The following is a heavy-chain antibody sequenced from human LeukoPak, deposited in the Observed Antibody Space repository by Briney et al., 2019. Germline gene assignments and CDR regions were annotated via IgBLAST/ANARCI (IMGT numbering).Heavy chain of an antibody. D-gene: IGHD3-10*01. CDR1: GGSISSYY. CDR2: IYYSGST. J-gene: IGHJ4*02. CDR3: AREVRGVISYYFDY. Sequence: PSETLSLTCTVSGGSISSYYWSWIRQPPGKGLEWIGYIYYSGSTNHNPSLKSRVTISVDTSKNQFSLKLSSVTAADTAVYYCAREVRGVISYYFDYWGQGTLVTVSS. V-gene: IGHV4-59*12.